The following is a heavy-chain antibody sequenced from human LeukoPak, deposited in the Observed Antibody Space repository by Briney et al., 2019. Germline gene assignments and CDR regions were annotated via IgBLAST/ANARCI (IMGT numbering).Heavy chain of an antibody. CDR3: ARESAYDSSGYYFTYYYYMDV. D-gene: IGHD3-22*01. J-gene: IGHJ6*03. Sequence: ASVKVSCKASGYTFTGYYMHWVRQAPGQGLEWMGWISAYNGNTNYAQKLQGRVTMTTDTSTSTAYMELRSLRSDDTAVYYCARESAYDSSGYYFTYYYYMDVWGKGTTVTVSS. V-gene: IGHV1-18*04. CDR1: GYTFTGYY. CDR2: ISAYNGNT.